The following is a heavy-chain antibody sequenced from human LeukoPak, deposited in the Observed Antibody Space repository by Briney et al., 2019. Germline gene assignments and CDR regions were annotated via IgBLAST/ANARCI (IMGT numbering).Heavy chain of an antibody. CDR2: MYHSGDT. J-gene: IGHJ6*02. D-gene: IGHD4-17*01. V-gene: IGHV4-30-2*01. Sequence: SETLSLTCNVSGGSISSGGYYWSWIRQPPGKGLEWIGHMYHSGDTYYNPSLKSRVTISVDRSKNQFSLKLSSVTAADTAVYYCLYGDYDYYGMDVWGQGTTVTVSS. CDR3: LYGDYDYYGMDV. CDR1: GGSISSGGYY.